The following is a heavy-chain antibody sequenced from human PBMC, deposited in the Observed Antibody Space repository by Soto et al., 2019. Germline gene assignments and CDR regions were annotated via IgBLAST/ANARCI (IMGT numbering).Heavy chain of an antibody. CDR2: IIPILGIA. Sequence: QVQLVQSGAEVKKPGSSVKVSCKDSGGAFSSYTISWVRQAPGQGLEWMGRIIPILGIANYAKKFQGRVTITADKSTSTAYVELISLRAEDTAVYYCARAELAVASYWGQGTLVTVSS. CDR1: GGAFSSYT. J-gene: IGHJ4*02. CDR3: ARAELAVASY. V-gene: IGHV1-69*02. D-gene: IGHD6-19*01.